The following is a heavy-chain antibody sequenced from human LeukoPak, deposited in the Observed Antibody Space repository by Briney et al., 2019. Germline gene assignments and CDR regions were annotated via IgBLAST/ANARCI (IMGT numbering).Heavy chain of an antibody. D-gene: IGHD2-15*01. CDR1: GFTFSDYY. V-gene: IGHV3-11*06. CDR3: ARDLGYCSGGSCYSSGFDY. Sequence: GGSLRLSCAASGFTFSDYYMSWIRQAPGKGLEWVSYISSSSSYTNYADSVKGRFTISSDNAKNSLYLQMNSLRAEDTAVYYCARDLGYCSGGSCYSSGFDYWGQGTLVTVSS. J-gene: IGHJ4*02. CDR2: ISSSSSYT.